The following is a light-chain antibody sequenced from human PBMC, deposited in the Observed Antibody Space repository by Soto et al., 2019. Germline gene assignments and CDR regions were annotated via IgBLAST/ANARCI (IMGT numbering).Light chain of an antibody. Sequence: IQMTQSPSSLSASVGDRVTISCRASQGIGNALGWYQQKPGKPPKVLIYGASSLQTGVPSRFRGSESGTDFTLTISSLQPEDFATYYCQQSYRTPRTFGQGTKVDIK. CDR2: GAS. CDR1: QGIGNA. V-gene: IGKV1-39*01. J-gene: IGKJ1*01. CDR3: QQSYRTPRT.